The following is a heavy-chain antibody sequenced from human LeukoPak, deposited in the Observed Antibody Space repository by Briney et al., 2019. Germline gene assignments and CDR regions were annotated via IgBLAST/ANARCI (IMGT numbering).Heavy chain of an antibody. CDR1: GGSISSGSYY. Sequence: SQTLSLTCTVSGGSISSGSYYWSWIRQPAGKGLEWIGRIYTSGSTNYNPSLKSRVTISVDTSKNQFSLKLSSVTVADTAVYYCATMYYDSSGYAFDIWGQGTMVTVSS. V-gene: IGHV4-61*02. CDR2: IYTSGST. CDR3: ATMYYDSSGYAFDI. J-gene: IGHJ3*02. D-gene: IGHD3-22*01.